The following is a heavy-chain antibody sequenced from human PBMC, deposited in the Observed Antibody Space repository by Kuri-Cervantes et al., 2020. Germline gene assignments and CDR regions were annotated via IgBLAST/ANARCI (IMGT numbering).Heavy chain of an antibody. V-gene: IGHV1-18*01. J-gene: IGHJ5*02. D-gene: IGHD4-17*01. CDR1: GYTFTSYG. CDR2: ISAYNGNA. CDR3: ARDRPPGYGDYERNWFDP. Sequence: ASVKVSCKASGYTFTSYGISWVRQAPGQGLEWMGWISAYNGNANYAQKLQGRVTMTTDTSTSTAYMELRSLRSDDTAVYYCARDRPPGYGDYERNWFDPWGQGTLVTVSS.